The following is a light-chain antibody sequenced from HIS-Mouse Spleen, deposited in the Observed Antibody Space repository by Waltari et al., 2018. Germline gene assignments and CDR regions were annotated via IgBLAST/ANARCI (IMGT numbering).Light chain of an antibody. J-gene: IGLJ2*01. CDR3: QVWDSSSDHVV. CDR2: EDS. Sequence: SYVLTQPPSVSVAPGKTARITCGGNNIGSKSVHWYQQKPGQAPVLVVYEDSDRPSGITERFSGSNSENTATLTISRVEAGDEADYYSQVWDSSSDHVVFGGGTKLTVL. CDR1: NIGSKS. V-gene: IGLV3-21*03.